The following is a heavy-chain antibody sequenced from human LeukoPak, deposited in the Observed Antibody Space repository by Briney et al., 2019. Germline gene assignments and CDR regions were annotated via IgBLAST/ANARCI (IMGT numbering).Heavy chain of an antibody. Sequence: PGGSLRLSCAASGFTFSSYAMHWVRQAPGKGLEYVSAISSNGGSTYYANSVKGRFTISRDNSKNTLYLQMGSLRAEDMAVYYCARDSGSGYDLDYWAREPWSPSPQ. CDR1: GFTFSSYA. D-gene: IGHD5-12*01. CDR3: ARDSGSGYDLDY. CDR2: ISSNGGST. V-gene: IGHV3-64*01. J-gene: IGHJ4*02.